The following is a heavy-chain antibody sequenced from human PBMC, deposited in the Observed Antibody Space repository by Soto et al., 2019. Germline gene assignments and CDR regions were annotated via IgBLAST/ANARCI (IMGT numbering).Heavy chain of an antibody. J-gene: IGHJ4*02. CDR1: GFSLSTSGMC. Sequence: SGPTLVNPTQTLTLTCTFSGFSLSTSGMCVSWIRQPPGKALEWLARIDWDDDKYYSTSLKTRLTISKDTSKNQVVLTMTNMDPVDTATYYCARIVMGSSGRGGVYYFDYWGQGTLVTVSS. CDR3: ARIVMGSSGRGGVYYFDY. CDR2: IDWDDDK. V-gene: IGHV2-70*11. D-gene: IGHD6-19*01.